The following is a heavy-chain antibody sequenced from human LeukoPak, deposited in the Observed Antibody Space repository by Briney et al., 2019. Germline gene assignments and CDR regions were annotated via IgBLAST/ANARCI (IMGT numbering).Heavy chain of an antibody. V-gene: IGHV3-21*01. J-gene: IGHJ4*02. Sequence: KSGGSLRLSCAASGFTFSSYSMNWVRQAPGKGLEWVSSISSSSSYIYYADSVKGRFTISRDNAKNSLYLQMNSLRAEDTAVYYCARDFCHDSSGSSFDYWGQGTLVTVSS. CDR1: GFTFSSYS. CDR3: ARDFCHDSSGSSFDY. D-gene: IGHD3-22*01. CDR2: ISSSSSYI.